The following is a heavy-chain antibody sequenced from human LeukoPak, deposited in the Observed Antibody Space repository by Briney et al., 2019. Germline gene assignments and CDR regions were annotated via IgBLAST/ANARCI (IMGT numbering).Heavy chain of an antibody. CDR3: ARGPWGYCSSTSCSFDY. D-gene: IGHD2-2*01. Sequence: SETLSLTCTVSGGSISSGDYYWSWIRQPPGKGLEWIGYIYYSGSTNYNPSLKSRVTILVDTSKNQFSLKLSSVTAADTAVYYCARGPWGYCSSTSCSFDYWGQGTLVTVSS. CDR1: GGSISSGDYY. CDR2: IYYSGST. J-gene: IGHJ4*02. V-gene: IGHV4-61*08.